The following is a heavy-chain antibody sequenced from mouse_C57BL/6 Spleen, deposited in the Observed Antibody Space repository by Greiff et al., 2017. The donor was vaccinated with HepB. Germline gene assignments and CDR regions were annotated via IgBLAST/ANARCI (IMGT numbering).Heavy chain of an antibody. CDR1: GYTFTEYT. D-gene: IGHD1-1*01. V-gene: IGHV1-62-2*01. CDR3: ARHERGDYYGSSYAFDY. CDR2: FYPGSGSI. Sequence: VKLMESGAELVKPGASVKLSCKASGYTFTEYTIHWVKQRSGQGLEWIGWFYPGSGSIKYNEKFKDKATLTADKSSSTVYMELSRLTSEDSAVYFCARHERGDYYGSSYAFDYWGQGTTLTVSS. J-gene: IGHJ2*01.